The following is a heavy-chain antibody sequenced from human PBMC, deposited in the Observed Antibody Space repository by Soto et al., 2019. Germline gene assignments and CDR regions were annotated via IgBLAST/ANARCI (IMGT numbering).Heavy chain of an antibody. CDR2: ISYDGSNK. J-gene: IGHJ6*03. D-gene: IGHD1-7*01. CDR1: GFTFSSYG. CDR3: AKSPTGTRRGGGVVGYYYYYMDV. Sequence: PGGSLRLSCAASGFTFSSYGMHWVRQAPGKGLEWVAVISYDGSNKYYADSAKGRFTISRDNSKNTLYLQMNSLRAEDTAVYYCAKSPTGTRRGGGVVGYYYYYMDVWGKGTTVTVSS. V-gene: IGHV3-30*18.